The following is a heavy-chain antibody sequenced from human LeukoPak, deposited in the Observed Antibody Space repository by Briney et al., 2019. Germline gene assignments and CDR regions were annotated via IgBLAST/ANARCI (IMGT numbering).Heavy chain of an antibody. CDR2: ISGSGGST. D-gene: IGHD3-10*01. CDR3: ARGLSWGSGSYGGDDY. Sequence: PGGSLRLSCAASGFTFSSYAMSWVRQAPGKGLEWVSAISGSGGSTYYADSVKGRFTISRDNSKNTLYLQMNSLRAEDTAVYYCARGLSWGSGSYGGDDYWGQGTLVTVSS. V-gene: IGHV3-23*01. CDR1: GFTFSSYA. J-gene: IGHJ4*02.